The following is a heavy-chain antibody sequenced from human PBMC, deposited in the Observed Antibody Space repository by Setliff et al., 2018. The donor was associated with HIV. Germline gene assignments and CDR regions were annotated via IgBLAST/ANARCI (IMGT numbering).Heavy chain of an antibody. CDR3: ARESGYTGGWGYGATYNYYMDV. Sequence: LRLSCAASGFTFSSYSMNWVRQAPGKGLEWVSSITSRSSYMYYADSVKGRFTISRDNAKNSLYLQMNSLRAEDTAVYYCARESGYTGGWGYGATYNYYMDVWGKGTTVTVSS. J-gene: IGHJ6*03. CDR1: GFTFSSYS. CDR2: ITSRSSYM. D-gene: IGHD6-19*01. V-gene: IGHV3-21*01.